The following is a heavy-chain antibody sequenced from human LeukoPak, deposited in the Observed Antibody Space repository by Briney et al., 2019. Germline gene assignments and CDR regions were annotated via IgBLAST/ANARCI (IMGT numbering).Heavy chain of an antibody. Sequence: YPGGSLGLSCAASGFTFSSYAMSWVRQAPGKGLEWVSAISGSGGSTYYADSVKGRFTISRDNSKNTLYLQMNSLRAEDTAVYYCARYCSGGSCLDYWGQGTLVTVSS. CDR3: ARYCSGGSCLDY. CDR1: GFTFSSYA. V-gene: IGHV3-23*01. D-gene: IGHD2-15*01. CDR2: ISGSGGST. J-gene: IGHJ4*02.